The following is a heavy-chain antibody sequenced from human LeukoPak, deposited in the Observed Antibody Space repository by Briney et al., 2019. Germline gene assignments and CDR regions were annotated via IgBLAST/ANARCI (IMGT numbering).Heavy chain of an antibody. J-gene: IGHJ6*02. CDR3: ARDAIQYGMDV. V-gene: IGHV3-33*01. D-gene: IGHD2-21*01. Sequence: GRSLRLSCAASGFTFSSYGMHWVRQAPGKGLEWVAVIWYDGSNKYYADSVKGRFTISRDNSKNTLYLQMNSLRAEDTAVYYCARDAIQYGMDVWGQGTTVTVSS. CDR1: GFTFSSYG. CDR2: IWYDGSNK.